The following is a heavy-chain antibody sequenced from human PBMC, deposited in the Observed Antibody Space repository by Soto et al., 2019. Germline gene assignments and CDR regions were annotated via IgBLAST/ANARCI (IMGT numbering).Heavy chain of an antibody. CDR2: IWYDGSNK. V-gene: IGHV3-33*01. D-gene: IGHD6-6*01. CDR3: ARDWRAARPLNWFDP. J-gene: IGHJ5*02. Sequence: QVQLVESGGGVVQPGRSLRLSCAASGFTFSSYGMHWVHQAPGKGLEWVAVIWYDGSNKYYADSVKGRFTISRDNSKNTLYLQMNSLRAEDTAVYYCARDWRAARPLNWFDPWGQGTLVTVSS. CDR1: GFTFSSYG.